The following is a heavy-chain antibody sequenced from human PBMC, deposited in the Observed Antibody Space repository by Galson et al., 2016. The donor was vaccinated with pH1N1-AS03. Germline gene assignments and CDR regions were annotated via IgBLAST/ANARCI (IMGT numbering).Heavy chain of an antibody. CDR2: VYSPGRS. V-gene: IGHV4-59*01. Sequence: ETLSLTCTVSGGSITSYHWCWIRQPPGKGLEWIGHVYSPGRSKYNPSLKSRVTLSLDTTTNQFSLKMTSVTPADTAIYYCARMTYNDFLDSWGQGRPVTVSS. CDR3: ARMTYNDFLDS. J-gene: IGHJ4*02. CDR1: GGSITSYH. D-gene: IGHD1-14*01.